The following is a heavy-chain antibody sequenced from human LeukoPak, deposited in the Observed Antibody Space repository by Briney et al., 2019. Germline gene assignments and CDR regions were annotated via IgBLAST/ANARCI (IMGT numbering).Heavy chain of an antibody. CDR2: ISGGGGST. J-gene: IGHJ4*02. CDR1: GFTFNSYA. Sequence: GGSLRLSCAASGFTFNSYAMSWVRQAPGKGLEWVSIISGGGGSTSYADSVKGRFTISSDNSKNTLYLQMNSLRAEDTAVYYCAKDSAYSGGPFAGGFDHWGQGTLVTVSA. CDR3: AKDSAYSGGPFAGGFDH. D-gene: IGHD5-18*01. V-gene: IGHV3-23*01.